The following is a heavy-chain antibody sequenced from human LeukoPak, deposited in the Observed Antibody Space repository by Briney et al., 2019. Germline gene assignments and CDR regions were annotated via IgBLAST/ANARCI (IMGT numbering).Heavy chain of an antibody. CDR2: IYYSGST. D-gene: IGHD3-3*01. V-gene: IGHV4-59*01. CDR3: ARAVQLSSGYYDFWSGYPTSFDP. Sequence: KSSETLSLTCTVSGGSISSYYWSWIRQPPGKGLEWIGYIYYSGSTNYNPSLKSRVTISVDTSKNQFSLKLSSVTAADTAVYYCARAVQLSSGYYDFWSGYPTSFDPWGQGTLVTVSS. CDR1: GGSISSYY. J-gene: IGHJ5*02.